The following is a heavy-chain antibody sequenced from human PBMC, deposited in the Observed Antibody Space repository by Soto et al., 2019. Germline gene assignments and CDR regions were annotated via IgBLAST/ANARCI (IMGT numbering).Heavy chain of an antibody. CDR2: ISFSGST. CDR1: GGSISDYY. Sequence: SETLSLTCTVSGGSISDYYWGWIRQPPGKGLEWIGYISFSGSTSYNPSLKSRVTMSVDTSNNQFSLKLSSVTAADTAVYYCARANGDDAIDIWGQGTIVTVPS. CDR3: ARANGDDAIDI. V-gene: IGHV4-59*01. J-gene: IGHJ3*02. D-gene: IGHD2-21*02.